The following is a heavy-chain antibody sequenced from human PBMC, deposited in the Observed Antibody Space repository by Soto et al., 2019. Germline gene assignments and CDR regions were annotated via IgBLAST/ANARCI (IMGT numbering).Heavy chain of an antibody. J-gene: IGHJ4*02. CDR2: INSDGSSI. D-gene: IGHD6-19*01. CDR3: AFGGIAVAGFDF. V-gene: IGHV3-74*01. Sequence: GGSLRLSCAASGFTFSSSWMHWVRQAPGKGLVWVSRINSDGSSISYADSVKGRFTISRDNAKNTVYLQMNSLRAEDTAVYYCAFGGIAVAGFDFWGQGTRVTVSS. CDR1: GFTFSSSW.